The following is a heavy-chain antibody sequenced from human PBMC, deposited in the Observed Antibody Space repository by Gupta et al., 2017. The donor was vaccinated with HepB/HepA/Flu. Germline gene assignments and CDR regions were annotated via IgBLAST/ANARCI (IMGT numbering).Heavy chain of an antibody. D-gene: IGHD2-2*01. CDR1: GYTFTGYY. V-gene: IGHV1-2*02. CDR3: ARVPQYCSSTSCYGAFDY. Sequence: QVQLVQSGAEVKKPGASVKVSCKASGYTFTGYYMHWVRQAPGQGLEWMGWINPNSGGTNYAQKFQGRVTMTRDTSISTAYMELSRLRSDDTAVYYCARVPQYCSSTSCYGAFDYWGQGTLVTVSS. J-gene: IGHJ4*02. CDR2: INPNSGGT.